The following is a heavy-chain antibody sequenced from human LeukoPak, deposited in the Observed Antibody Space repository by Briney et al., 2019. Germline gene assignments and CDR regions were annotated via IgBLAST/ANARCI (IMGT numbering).Heavy chain of an antibody. CDR1: GGSFSGYY. J-gene: IGHJ6*03. V-gene: IGHV4-34*01. CDR2: INHSGST. CDR3: ARETSQKGAHYMDV. D-gene: IGHD3-16*01. Sequence: SETLSLTCAVYGGSFSGYYWSWIRQPPGKGLEWIGEINHSGSTNYNPSLRSRVTISVDTSKNQFSLKLSSVTAADTAVYYCARETSQKGAHYMDVWGKGTTVTISS.